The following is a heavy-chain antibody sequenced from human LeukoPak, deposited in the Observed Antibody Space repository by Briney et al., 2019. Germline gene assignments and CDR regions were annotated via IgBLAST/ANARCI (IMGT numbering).Heavy chain of an antibody. V-gene: IGHV4-39*02. CDR3: ARDPPQDAFDI. J-gene: IGHJ3*02. Sequence: SETLSLTCTVSGGSISSYYWSWIRQPPGKGLEWIGSIYYSGSTYYNPSLKSRVTISVDTSKNQFSLKLSSVTAADTAVYYCARDPPQDAFDIWGQGTMVTVPA. CDR1: GGSISSYY. CDR2: IYYSGST.